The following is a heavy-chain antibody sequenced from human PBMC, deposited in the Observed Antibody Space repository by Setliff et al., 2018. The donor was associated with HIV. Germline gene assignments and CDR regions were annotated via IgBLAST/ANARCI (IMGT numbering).Heavy chain of an antibody. J-gene: IGHJ3*02. V-gene: IGHV4-59*01. Sequence: PSETLSFTCTVSGGSISGYYWSWIRQPPGKGLEWIGYITYSGSTKYNPSLKSRVTISIDTSKNQFSLKLSSVTPADTAVYYRASHAPYTSSWNAAAFDIWGQGTMVTVSS. CDR2: ITYSGST. CDR1: GGSISGYY. CDR3: ASHAPYTSSWNAAAFDI. D-gene: IGHD6-13*01.